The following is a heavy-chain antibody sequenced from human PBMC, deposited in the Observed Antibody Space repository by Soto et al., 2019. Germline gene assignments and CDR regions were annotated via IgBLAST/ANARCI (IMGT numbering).Heavy chain of an antibody. CDR3: AKDILEGWNYVFDY. J-gene: IGHJ4*02. D-gene: IGHD1-7*01. V-gene: IGHV3-9*01. CDR1: GFTFDDYA. Sequence: EVQLVESGGGLVQPGRSLRLSCAASGFTFDDYAMHWVRQAPGKGLEWVSGISWNSGSIGYADSVKGRFTISRDNAKNSLYLQMNSLRAEDTALYYCAKDILEGWNYVFDYWGQGTLVTVSS. CDR2: ISWNSGSI.